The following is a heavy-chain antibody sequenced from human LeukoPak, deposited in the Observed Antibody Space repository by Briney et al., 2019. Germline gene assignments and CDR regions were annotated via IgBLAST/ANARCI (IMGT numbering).Heavy chain of an antibody. D-gene: IGHD3-3*01. CDR3: ARFAESTNFGVVTRRRAFWFDP. J-gene: IGHJ5*02. CDR1: GGSISSYY. V-gene: IGHV4-4*09. Sequence: SETLSLTCTVSGGSISSYYWSWIRQPPGKGLEWIGYIYTGGSTNYNPSLKSRVTISVDTSKNQFSLKLSSVTAADTAVYYCARFAESTNFGVVTRRRAFWFDPWGQGTLVTVSS. CDR2: IYTGGST.